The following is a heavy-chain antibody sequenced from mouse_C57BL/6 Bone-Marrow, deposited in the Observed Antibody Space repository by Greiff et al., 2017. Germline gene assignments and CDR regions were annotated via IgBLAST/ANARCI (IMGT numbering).Heavy chain of an antibody. V-gene: IGHV1-72*01. Sequence: QVQLQQPGAELVKPGASVKLSCKASGYTFTSYWMHWVKQRPGQGLEWIGRIDPNSGGTKYNEKFKSKATLTVDKPSSTAYMQLSSLTSEDSAVYDCARSNYGSSGRWFAYWGKGTPVTVSA. CDR2: IDPNSGGT. D-gene: IGHD1-1*01. J-gene: IGHJ3*01. CDR1: GYTFTSYW. CDR3: ARSNYGSSGRWFAY.